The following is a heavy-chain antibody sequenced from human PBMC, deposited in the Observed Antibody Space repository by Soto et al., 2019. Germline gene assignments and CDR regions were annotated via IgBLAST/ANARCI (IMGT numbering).Heavy chain of an antibody. D-gene: IGHD4-17*01. V-gene: IGHV4-39*02. CDR2: IYYSGST. Sequence: SETLSLTCTVSGGSISSSSYYWGWIRQPPGKGLEWIGSIYYSGSTYYNPSLKSRVTISADTSKNQFSLKLSSVTAADTAVYYCAKDMRSTVVTPYDYWGQGTLVTVSS. CDR1: GGSISSSSYY. CDR3: AKDMRSTVVTPYDY. J-gene: IGHJ4*02.